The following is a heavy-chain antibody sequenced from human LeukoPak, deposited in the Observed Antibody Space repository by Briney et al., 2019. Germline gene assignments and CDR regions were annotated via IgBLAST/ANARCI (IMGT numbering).Heavy chain of an antibody. CDR3: ATSSITMVRGVMDYYYYYMDV. D-gene: IGHD3-10*01. J-gene: IGHJ6*03. V-gene: IGHV1-24*01. CDR2: FDPEDGET. Sequence: GASVTVSYKVSGYTLTELSMHWVRQAPGKGLEWMGGFDPEDGETIYAQKFQGRVTMTEDTSTDTAYMELSSLRSEDTAVYYCATSSITMVRGVMDYYYYYMDVWGKGTTVTVSS. CDR1: GYTLTELS.